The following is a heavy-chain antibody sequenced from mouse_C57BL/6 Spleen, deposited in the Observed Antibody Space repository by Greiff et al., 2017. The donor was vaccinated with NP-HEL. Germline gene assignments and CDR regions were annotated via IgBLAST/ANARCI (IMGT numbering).Heavy chain of an antibody. J-gene: IGHJ4*01. CDR3: ASPTGDAMDY. Sequence: EVMLVESGGGLVKPGGSLKLSCAASGFTFSDYGMHWVRQAPEKGLEWVAYISSGSSTIYYADTVKGRFTISRDNAKNTLFLQMTSLRSEDTAMYYCASPTGDAMDYWGQGTSVTVSS. V-gene: IGHV5-17*01. CDR2: ISSGSSTI. CDR1: GFTFSDYG. D-gene: IGHD4-1*01.